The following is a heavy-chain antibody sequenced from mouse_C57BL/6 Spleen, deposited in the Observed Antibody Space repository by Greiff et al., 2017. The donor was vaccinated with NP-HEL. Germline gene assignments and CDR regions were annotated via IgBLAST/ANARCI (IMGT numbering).Heavy chain of an antibody. D-gene: IGHD3-2*02. J-gene: IGHJ4*01. Sequence: DVHLVESGGGLVKPGGSLKLSCAASGFTFSSYAMSWVRQTPEKRLEWVATISDGGSYTYYPDNVKGRFTISRDNAKNNLYLQMSHLKSEDTAMYYCARDSSGYYYAMDYWGQGTSVTVSS. V-gene: IGHV5-4*01. CDR2: ISDGGSYT. CDR3: ARDSSGYYYAMDY. CDR1: GFTFSSYA.